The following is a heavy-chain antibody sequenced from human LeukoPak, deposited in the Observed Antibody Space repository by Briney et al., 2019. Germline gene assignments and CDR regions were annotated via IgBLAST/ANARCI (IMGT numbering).Heavy chain of an antibody. J-gene: IGHJ4*02. CDR3: ATGRLIFGSGSHPLDY. CDR1: GYTLTELS. V-gene: IGHV1-24*01. D-gene: IGHD3-10*01. CDR2: FDPEAGET. Sequence: ASVKVSCKVSGYTLTELSMHWVRQAPGKGLEWMGGFDPEAGETIYAQKFQGRVTMTEDTSTDTAYMELSSLRSEDTAVYYCATGRLIFGSGSHPLDYWGQGTLVTVSS.